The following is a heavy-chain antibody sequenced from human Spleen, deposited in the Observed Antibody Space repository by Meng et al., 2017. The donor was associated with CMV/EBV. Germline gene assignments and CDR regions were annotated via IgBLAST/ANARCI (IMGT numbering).Heavy chain of an antibody. J-gene: IGHJ6*02. Sequence: GESLKISCAASGFIFSDHYMDWVRQAPGKGLEWVGLTRDKANSYTTEYAASVKGRFTISRDDSKNSLHLQMNSLKTEDTAVYYCARDQLRFRYGMDVWGQGTTVTVSS. CDR3: ARDQLRFRYGMDV. CDR2: TRDKANSYTT. D-gene: IGHD3-3*01. CDR1: GFIFSDHY. V-gene: IGHV3-72*01.